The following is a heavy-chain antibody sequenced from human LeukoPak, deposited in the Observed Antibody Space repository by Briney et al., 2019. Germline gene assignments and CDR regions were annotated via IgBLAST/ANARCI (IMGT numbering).Heavy chain of an antibody. V-gene: IGHV3-30-3*01. Sequence: PGRSLRLSCAASGFTFSSYPMHWVRQAPGKGLEWVAVISYDGSEKHYADPVKGRFTISRDNSKNTLYLQMNSLRAEDTAVYYCAREGSSGYYPYWGQGILVTVSS. D-gene: IGHD3-22*01. CDR1: GFTFSSYP. CDR2: ISYDGSEK. CDR3: AREGSSGYYPY. J-gene: IGHJ4*02.